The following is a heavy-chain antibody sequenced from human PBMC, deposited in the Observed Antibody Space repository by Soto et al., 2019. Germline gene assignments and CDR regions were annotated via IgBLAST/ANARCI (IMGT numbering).Heavy chain of an antibody. CDR1: GGSISSYY. CDR2: IYYSGST. Sequence: PSETLSLTCTVSGGSISSYYWGWIRQPPGKGLEWIGYIYYSGSTYCNPSLKSRVTISVDTSKNQFSLKLSSVTAADTAVYYCARLWFGEWDAFDIWGQGTMVTVSS. J-gene: IGHJ3*02. CDR3: ARLWFGEWDAFDI. V-gene: IGHV4-59*06. D-gene: IGHD3-10*01.